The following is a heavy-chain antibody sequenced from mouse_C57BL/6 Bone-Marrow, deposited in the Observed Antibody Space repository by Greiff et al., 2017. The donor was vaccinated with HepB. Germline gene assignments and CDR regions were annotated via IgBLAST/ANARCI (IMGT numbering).Heavy chain of an antibody. CDR2: IDPSDSYT. Sequence: QVQLQQPGAELVMPGASVKLSCKASGYTFTSYWMHWVKQRPGQGLEWIGEIDPSDSYTNYNQKFKGKSTLTVDKSSSTAYMQLSSLTSEDSAVYYCVIYYYGSSPFAYWGQGTLVTVSA. J-gene: IGHJ3*01. V-gene: IGHV1-69*01. D-gene: IGHD1-1*01. CDR3: VIYYYGSSPFAY. CDR1: GYTFTSYW.